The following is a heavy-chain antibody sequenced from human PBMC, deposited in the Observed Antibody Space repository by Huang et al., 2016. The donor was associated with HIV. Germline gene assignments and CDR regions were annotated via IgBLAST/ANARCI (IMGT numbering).Heavy chain of an antibody. D-gene: IGHD3-10*01. V-gene: IGHV4-34*01. Sequence: QVQLQQWGAGLLKPSETLSLTCAVYGGSFTGYYWTWIRQPPGKGQGWIGEINHNRNNNSTPSLKSRVTMSIDTSKNQFSLKLTSVAAADTAVYYCTRGGLNIVRGFRAMDVWGKGTTVTVSS. CDR3: TRGGLNIVRGFRAMDV. J-gene: IGHJ6*03. CDR2: INHNRNN. CDR1: GGSFTGYY.